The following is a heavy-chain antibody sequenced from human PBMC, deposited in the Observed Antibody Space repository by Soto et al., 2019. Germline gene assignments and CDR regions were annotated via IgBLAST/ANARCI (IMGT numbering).Heavy chain of an antibody. CDR1: GYSISSSVW. Sequence: ETLSLTFAVSGYSISSSVWWTWFRQPPGKGLEWIGEVFHTVNTNYNPSLKSRVTMSVDKSTNEFSLKVTSVTAADTAIYYCARKAWVRFDYWGQGALVTVLL. D-gene: IGHD7-27*01. V-gene: IGHV4-4*02. CDR3: ARKAWVRFDY. CDR2: VFHTVNT. J-gene: IGHJ4*02.